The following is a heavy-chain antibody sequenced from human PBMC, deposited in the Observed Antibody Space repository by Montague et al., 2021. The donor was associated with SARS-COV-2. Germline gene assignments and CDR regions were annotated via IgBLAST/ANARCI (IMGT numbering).Heavy chain of an antibody. CDR3: ARDTGSTGYDY. V-gene: IGHV1-18*04. Sequence: SVKVSCKASGYPFNSHGFAWVRQAPGQGLEWMGWISGYNEKTNFAQNFQGRFTMTRDKSTNTAYMELRSLTSDDTAIYFCARDTGSTGYDYWGQGTLVTVSS. D-gene: IGHD3-22*01. J-gene: IGHJ4*02. CDR2: ISGYNEKT. CDR1: GYPFNSHG.